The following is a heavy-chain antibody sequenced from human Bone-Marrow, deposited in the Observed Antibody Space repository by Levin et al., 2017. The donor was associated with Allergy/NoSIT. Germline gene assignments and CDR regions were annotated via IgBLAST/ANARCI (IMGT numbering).Heavy chain of an antibody. CDR1: GGSISSSSYY. Sequence: GSLRLSCTVSGGSISSSSYYWGWIRQPPGKGLEWIGSIYYSGSTYYNPSLKSRVTISVDTSKNQFSLKLSSVTAADTAVYYCARASGYAIQRGYYYYYGMDVWGQGTTVTVSS. V-gene: IGHV4-39*07. J-gene: IGHJ6*02. CDR2: IYYSGST. D-gene: IGHD2-8*01. CDR3: ARASGYAIQRGYYYYYGMDV.